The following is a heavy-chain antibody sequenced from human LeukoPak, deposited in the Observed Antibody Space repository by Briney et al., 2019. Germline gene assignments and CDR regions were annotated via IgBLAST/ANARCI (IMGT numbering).Heavy chain of an antibody. D-gene: IGHD1-26*01. CDR1: GFTFNMYT. CDR2: ISSTGSYI. J-gene: IGHJ4*02. Sequence: GGSLRLSCAGSGFTFNMYTMNWVRQAPGKGLEWVSSISSTGSYIYYADSVKGRFTISRDNAKNSLYLQMNSLRAEDTAVYYCAREDAGGTYSFDYWGQGTLVTVSS. V-gene: IGHV3-21*01. CDR3: AREDAGGTYSFDY.